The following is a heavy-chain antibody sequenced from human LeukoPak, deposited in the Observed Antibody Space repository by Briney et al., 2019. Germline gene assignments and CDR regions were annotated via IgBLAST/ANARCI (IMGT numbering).Heavy chain of an antibody. D-gene: IGHD6-13*01. Sequence: GGSLRLSCAASGFTVSSNYMSWVRQAPGKGLEWVSVIYSGGSTYYADSVKGRFTISRDNSKNTLYLQMNSLRAEDTAVYYCARDHIAAAGKYYYYYMDVWGKGTTVTISS. CDR2: IYSGGST. J-gene: IGHJ6*03. V-gene: IGHV3-53*01. CDR1: GFTVSSNY. CDR3: ARDHIAAAGKYYYYYMDV.